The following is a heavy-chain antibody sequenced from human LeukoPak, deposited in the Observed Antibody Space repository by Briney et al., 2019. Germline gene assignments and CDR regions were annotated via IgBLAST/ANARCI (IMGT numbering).Heavy chain of an antibody. Sequence: GGSLRLSCAASGFTFSSYWMSWVRQAPGKGLEWVGRIKSKTDSGTTDYAPPVKGRFSISRDDSKNTLYLQMSSLRIEDTAVYYCTTDAYYYDSSTSFYAEYFQHWGQGTLVTVSS. D-gene: IGHD3-22*01. CDR2: IKSKTDSGTT. J-gene: IGHJ1*01. V-gene: IGHV3-15*01. CDR3: TTDAYYYDSSTSFYAEYFQH. CDR1: GFTFSSYW.